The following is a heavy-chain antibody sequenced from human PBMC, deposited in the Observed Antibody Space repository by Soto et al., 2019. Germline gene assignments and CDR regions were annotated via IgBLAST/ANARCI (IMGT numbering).Heavy chain of an antibody. J-gene: IGHJ5*02. D-gene: IGHD3-22*01. CDR3: ARADYYDSSAYYVSGWFDP. Sequence: EVQLVESGGGLVKPGGSLRLSCAASGFTFSAYNMNWVRQAPGKGLEWVSSISSSSSSIYYADSVKGRFTISRDNAKTPLYLQMNRLRAEDKAVYYCARADYYDSSAYYVSGWFDPWGQGTLVTVSS. CDR1: GFTFSAYN. CDR2: ISSSSSSI. V-gene: IGHV3-21*01.